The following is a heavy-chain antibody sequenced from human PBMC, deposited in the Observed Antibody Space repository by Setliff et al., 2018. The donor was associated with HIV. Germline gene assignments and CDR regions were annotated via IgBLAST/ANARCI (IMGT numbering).Heavy chain of an antibody. J-gene: IGHJ4*02. CDR3: AGGLHYGLGKFGY. D-gene: IGHD3-10*01. V-gene: IGHV4-59*01. Sequence: SETLSLTCTVSGGSINSYYWNWIRQPPGKGLEWIGYISYTGSTNYNPSLKSRVTISVDTSKNQFSLKLSSVTAADTAVYYCAGGLHYGLGKFGYWGQGTLVTVSS. CDR2: ISYTGST. CDR1: GGSINSYY.